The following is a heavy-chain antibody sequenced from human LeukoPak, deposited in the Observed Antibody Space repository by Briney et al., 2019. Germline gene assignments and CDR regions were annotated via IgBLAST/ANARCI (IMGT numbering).Heavy chain of an antibody. Sequence: PSETLSLTCTVSGGSISSTTWWSWVRQPPGKGLEWIGEINHSGSTNYNPSLKSRVTISVDTSKNQFSLKLSSVTAADTAVYYCARHGTRYYYYYMDVWGKGATVTISS. CDR3: ARHGTRYYYYYMDV. D-gene: IGHD1-26*01. CDR2: INHSGST. CDR1: GGSISSTTW. V-gene: IGHV4-4*02. J-gene: IGHJ6*03.